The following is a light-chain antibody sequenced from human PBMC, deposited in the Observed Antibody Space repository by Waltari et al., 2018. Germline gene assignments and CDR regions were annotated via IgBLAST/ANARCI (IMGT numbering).Light chain of an antibody. CDR2: GAS. V-gene: IGKV3-20*01. J-gene: IGKJ1*01. CDR3: QHYLRLPVT. Sequence: EIVLTQSPGTLPLSPGARATLSCRASQSVSMALTWYQQKPGQAPRLLIYGASTRATGIPDRFSGSGSGTDFSLTISRLEPDDFAVYYCQHYLRLPVTFGQGTTVEI. CDR1: QSVSMA.